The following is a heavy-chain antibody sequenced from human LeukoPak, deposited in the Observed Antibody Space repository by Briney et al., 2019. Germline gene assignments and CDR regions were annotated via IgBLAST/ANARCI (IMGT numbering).Heavy chain of an antibody. V-gene: IGHV4-59*08. D-gene: IGHD6-19*01. CDR1: GGSISSYY. CDR3: ARLFRQWLVPAY. CDR2: IYYSGST. Sequence: SETLSLTCTVSGGSISSYYWSWIRQPPGKGLEWIGYIYYSGSTNYNPSLKSRVTISVDTSKNQFSLKLSSVTAADTAVYYCARLFRQWLVPAYWGQGTLVTVSS. J-gene: IGHJ4*02.